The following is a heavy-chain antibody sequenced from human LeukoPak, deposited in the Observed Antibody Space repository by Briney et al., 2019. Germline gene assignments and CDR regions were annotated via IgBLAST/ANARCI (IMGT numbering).Heavy chain of an antibody. CDR3: ARAERWLQLNAFDI. J-gene: IGHJ3*02. CDR2: IYTSGST. D-gene: IGHD5-24*01. CDR1: GGSISSGSYY. V-gene: IGHV4-61*02. Sequence: SETLSLPCTVSGGSISSGSYYWRWIRQPAGKGLEWIGRIYTSGSTNYTPSLKSRVTISVDTSKNQFSLKLSSVTAADTAVYYCARAERWLQLNAFDIWGQGTMVTVSS.